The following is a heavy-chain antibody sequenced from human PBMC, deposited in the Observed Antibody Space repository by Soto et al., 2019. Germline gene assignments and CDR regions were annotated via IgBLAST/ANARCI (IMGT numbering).Heavy chain of an antibody. J-gene: IGHJ6*02. Sequence: ASVKVSCKASGGTFSSYAISWVRQAPGQGLEWMGGIIPIFGTANYAQKFQGRVTITADESTSTAYMELSSLRSEDTAVYYCARDDKYYYDSSGNNYYYYGMDVWGQGTTVTVSS. CDR3: ARDDKYYYDSSGNNYYYYGMDV. D-gene: IGHD3-22*01. CDR1: GGTFSSYA. V-gene: IGHV1-69*13. CDR2: IIPIFGTA.